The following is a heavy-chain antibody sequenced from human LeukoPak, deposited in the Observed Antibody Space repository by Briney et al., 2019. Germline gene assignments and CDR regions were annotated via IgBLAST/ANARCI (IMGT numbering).Heavy chain of an antibody. D-gene: IGHD1-1*01. J-gene: IGHJ4*02. V-gene: IGHV4-38-2*02. Sequence: SETLSLTCTVSGYSISSGYYWGWIRQPPGKGLEWIGSIYHSGSTYYNPSLKSRVTISVDTSKNQFSLKLSSVTAADTALFFCASSIRTTFDNWGQGTLVTVSS. CDR3: ASSIRTTFDN. CDR1: GYSISSGYY. CDR2: IYHSGST.